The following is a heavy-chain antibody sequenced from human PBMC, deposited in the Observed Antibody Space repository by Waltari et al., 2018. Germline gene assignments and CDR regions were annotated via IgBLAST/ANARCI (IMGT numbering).Heavy chain of an antibody. Sequence: QVQLVQSGAEVKKPGASVKVSCKTSGYPFTSYYMHWVRQAPGQGLEWMGWINTRNGGTNYAQKYQGRVTRTRDTAISTAYMELSRLISNDTAVYYCARTYQSGSYSDYWGQGTPVTVSS. CDR1: GYPFTSYY. CDR3: ARTYQSGSYSDY. CDR2: INTRNGGT. D-gene: IGHD1-26*01. V-gene: IGHV1-2*02. J-gene: IGHJ4*02.